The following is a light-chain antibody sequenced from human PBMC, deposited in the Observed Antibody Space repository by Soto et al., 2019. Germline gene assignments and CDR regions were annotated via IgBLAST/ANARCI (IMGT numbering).Light chain of an antibody. CDR2: GNV. Sequence: QSVLTQPPSVSGAPGQRVTISCTGSSSNIGAGFDVHWYQQLPGTAPKLLIYGNVDRPSGVPDRFSGSKSGTSASRAITGLQAEDEADYYCQSYDSSLSGYVFGTGTKVTVL. CDR3: QSYDSSLSGYV. V-gene: IGLV1-40*01. CDR1: SSNIGAGFD. J-gene: IGLJ1*01.